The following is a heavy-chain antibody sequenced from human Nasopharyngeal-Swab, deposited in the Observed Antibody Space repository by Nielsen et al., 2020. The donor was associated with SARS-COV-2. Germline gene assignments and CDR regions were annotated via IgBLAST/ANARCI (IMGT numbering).Heavy chain of an antibody. V-gene: IGHV3-20*04. CDR3: ARADDSSGYYYRYYYYGMDV. CDR1: GFTFDDYG. CDR2: INWNGGST. Sequence: GESLKISWAASGFTFDDYGMSWVRQAPGKGLEWGSGINWNGGSTGYADSVKGRFTISRDNAKNSLYLQMNSLRAEDTALYYCARADDSSGYYYRYYYYGMDVWGQGTTVTVSS. D-gene: IGHD3-22*01. J-gene: IGHJ6*02.